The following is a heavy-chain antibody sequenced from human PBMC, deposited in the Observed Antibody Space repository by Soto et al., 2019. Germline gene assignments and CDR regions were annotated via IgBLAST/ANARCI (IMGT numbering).Heavy chain of an antibody. J-gene: IGHJ4*02. V-gene: IGHV1-46*03. CDR2: INPSGGST. CDR1: GYTFTGYY. D-gene: IGHD5-12*01. Sequence: ASVKVSCKASGYTFTGYYMHWVRQAPGQGLEWMGIINPSGGSTSYAQKFQGRVTMTRDTSTSTVYMELSSLRSEDTAVYYCARGLYSGYDPIGFDYWGQGTLVTSPQ. CDR3: ARGLYSGYDPIGFDY.